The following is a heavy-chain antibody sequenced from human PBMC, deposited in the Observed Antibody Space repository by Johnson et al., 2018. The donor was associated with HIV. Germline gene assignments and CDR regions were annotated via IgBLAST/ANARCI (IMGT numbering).Heavy chain of an antibody. V-gene: IGHV3-33*05. D-gene: IGHD6-6*01. CDR2: ISYDGSNR. J-gene: IGHJ3*02. Sequence: QVQLVESGGGVVQPGGSLRLSCAASGFSFSSYGMHWVRQAPGKGLEWVAVISYDGSNRYYTDSVKGRFTISRDNSKNTLFLQMNSLRAEDTAVYYCWGYSTSSNAAFDIWGQGTMVTVSS. CDR3: WGYSTSSNAAFDI. CDR1: GFSFSSYG.